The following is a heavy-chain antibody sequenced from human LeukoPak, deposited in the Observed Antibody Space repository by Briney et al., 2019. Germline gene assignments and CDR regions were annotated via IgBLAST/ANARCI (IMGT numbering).Heavy chain of an antibody. V-gene: IGHV4-31*03. Sequence: SQTLSLTCTVSGGSISSGCYYWSWIRQHPGKGLEWIGYISYSGSTYYTPSLNSRVTISVDPSKTQFSLMLTSVTAGDTAVYYCARGAGNFDLWGRGTLVTVSS. CDR1: GGSISSGCYY. CDR3: ARGAGNFDL. D-gene: IGHD3-10*01. CDR2: ISYSGST. J-gene: IGHJ2*01.